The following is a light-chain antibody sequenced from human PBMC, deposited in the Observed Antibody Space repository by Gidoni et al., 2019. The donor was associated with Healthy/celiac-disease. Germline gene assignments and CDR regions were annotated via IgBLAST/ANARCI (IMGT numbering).Light chain of an antibody. J-gene: IGKJ3*01. CDR2: DAS. V-gene: IGKV1-5*01. Sequence: DIQMTQSPSTLSASVGDRVTITCRASPSISSWLAWYQQKPGKAPKLLIYDASSLESGVPSRFSGSGSGTEFTLTISSLQPDDFATYYCQQYNSYSFTFGPGTKVDIK. CDR1: PSISSW. CDR3: QQYNSYSFT.